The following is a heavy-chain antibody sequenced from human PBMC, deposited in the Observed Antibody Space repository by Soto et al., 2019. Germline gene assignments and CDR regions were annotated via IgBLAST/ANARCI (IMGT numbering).Heavy chain of an antibody. V-gene: IGHV3-30-3*01. CDR3: AREKGYDFWSGYYGVYYYYGMDV. CDR1: GFTFSSYA. D-gene: IGHD3-3*01. CDR2: ISYDGSNK. J-gene: IGHJ6*02. Sequence: PGGSLRLSCAASGFTFSSYAMHWVRQAPGKGLEWVAVISYDGSNKYYADSVKGRFTISRDNSKNTLYLQMNSLRAEDTAVYYCAREKGYDFWSGYYGVYYYYGMDVWGQGTTVTVSS.